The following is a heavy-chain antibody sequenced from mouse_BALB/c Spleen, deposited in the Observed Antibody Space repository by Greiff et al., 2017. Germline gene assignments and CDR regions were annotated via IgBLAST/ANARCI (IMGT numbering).Heavy chain of an antibody. D-gene: IGHD2-14*01. CDR3: TRGKVRRWAMDY. CDR1: GYTFTSYW. J-gene: IGHJ4*01. V-gene: IGHV1-7*01. CDR2: INPSTGYT. Sequence: QVQLQQSGAELAKPGASVKMSCKASGYTFTSYWMHWVKQRPGQGLEWIGYINPSTGYTEYNQKFKDKATLTADKSSSTAYMQLSSLTSEDSAVYYCTRGKVRRWAMDYWGEGTTVTVSS.